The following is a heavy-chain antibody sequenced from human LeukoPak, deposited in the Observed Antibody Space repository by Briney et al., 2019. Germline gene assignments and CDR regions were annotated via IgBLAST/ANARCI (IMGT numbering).Heavy chain of an antibody. J-gene: IGHJ4*02. CDR3: ALILRISDFDY. Sequence: GGSLRLSCAASGFTFDDYTMHWVRQAPGKGLVWVSRINSDGSSTSYADSVKGRFTISRDNAKNTLYLQMNSLRAEDTAVYYCALILRISDFDYWGQGTLVTVSS. V-gene: IGHV3-74*01. CDR1: GFTFDDYT. CDR2: INSDGSST. D-gene: IGHD3-3*01.